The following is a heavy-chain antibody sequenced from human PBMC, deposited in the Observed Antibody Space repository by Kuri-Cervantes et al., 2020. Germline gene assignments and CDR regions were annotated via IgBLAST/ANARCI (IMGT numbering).Heavy chain of an antibody. CDR3: ARDEGNYYDSSGYYPDI. CDR2: IYYSGST. D-gene: IGHD3-22*01. J-gene: IGHJ3*02. V-gene: IGHV4-61*01. CDR1: GGSVSSGSYY. Sequence: SETLSLTCTVSGGSVSSGSYYWSWIRQPPGKGLEWIGYIYYSGSTNYNPSLKSRVTISVDTSKNQFSLKLSSVTAADTAVYYCARDEGNYYDSSGYYPDIRGQGTMVTVSS.